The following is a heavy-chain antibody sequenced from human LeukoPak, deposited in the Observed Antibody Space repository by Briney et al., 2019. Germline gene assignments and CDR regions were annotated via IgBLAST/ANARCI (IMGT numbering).Heavy chain of an antibody. Sequence: PSETLSLTCTVSGGSISSYYWSWIRQPPGKGLEWIGYIYYSGSTNYNPSLMSRVTISVDTSKNQFSLKLSSVTAADTAVYYCARDLENPYYDFWSGPSYGMDVWGQGTTVTVSS. J-gene: IGHJ6*02. CDR1: GGSISSYY. V-gene: IGHV4-59*01. CDR3: ARDLENPYYDFWSGPSYGMDV. D-gene: IGHD3-3*01. CDR2: IYYSGST.